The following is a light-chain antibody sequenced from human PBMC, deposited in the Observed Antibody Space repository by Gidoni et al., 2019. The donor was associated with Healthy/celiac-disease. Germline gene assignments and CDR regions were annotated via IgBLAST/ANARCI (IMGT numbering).Light chain of an antibody. CDR1: SSNIGAGYD. V-gene: IGLV1-40*01. J-gene: IGLJ2*01. Sequence: QSVLTQPPSVSGAPGQRVTISCTGSSSNIGAGYDVHWYQQLPGTAPNLLIYGNSNRPSGVPDRFSGSKSGTSASLAIAGLQAEDEAYYYCQSYDSSLSVHVVFGGGTKLTVL. CDR2: GNS. CDR3: QSYDSSLSVHVV.